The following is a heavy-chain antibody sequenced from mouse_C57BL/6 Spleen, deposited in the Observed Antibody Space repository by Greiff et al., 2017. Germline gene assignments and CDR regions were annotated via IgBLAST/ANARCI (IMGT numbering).Heavy chain of an antibody. J-gene: IGHJ4*01. V-gene: IGHV5-16*01. Sequence: EVKVVESEGGLVQPGSSMKLSCTASGFTFSDYYMAWVRQVPEKGLEWVANINYDGSSTYYLDSLKSRFIISRDNAKNILYLQMSSLKSEDTATYYCARDQGGYAMDYWGQGTSVTVSS. CDR3: ARDQGGYAMDY. CDR1: GFTFSDYY. CDR2: INYDGSST.